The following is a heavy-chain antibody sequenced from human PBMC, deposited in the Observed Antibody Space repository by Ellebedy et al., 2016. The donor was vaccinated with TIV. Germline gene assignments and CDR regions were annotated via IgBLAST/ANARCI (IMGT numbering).Heavy chain of an antibody. CDR3: ARVGNYYGGNPGYYFDY. CDR2: IIPILGKS. V-gene: IGHV1-69*10. Sequence: AASVKVSCKASGGTFSSYGISWVRQAPGQGLEWMGGIIPILGKSNYAQKFQGRVTITADESTYTAYMELSSLRSEDTAVYYCARVGNYYGGNPGYYFDYWGQGTLVTVSS. CDR1: GGTFSSYG. J-gene: IGHJ4*02. D-gene: IGHD4-23*01.